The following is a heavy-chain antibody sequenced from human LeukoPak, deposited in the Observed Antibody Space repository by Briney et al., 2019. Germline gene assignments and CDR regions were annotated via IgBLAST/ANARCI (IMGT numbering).Heavy chain of an antibody. CDR1: GGSISSYY. Sequence: SETLSLTCTVSGGSISSYYWSWIRQPAGKGLEWIGRIYISGSTNYNPSLKSRVTMSVDTSKNQFSLKLSSVTAADTAVYYCAREGDYYGSGSYDYWGQGTLVTVCS. CDR3: AREGDYYGSGSYDY. J-gene: IGHJ4*02. V-gene: IGHV4-4*07. D-gene: IGHD3-10*01. CDR2: IYISGST.